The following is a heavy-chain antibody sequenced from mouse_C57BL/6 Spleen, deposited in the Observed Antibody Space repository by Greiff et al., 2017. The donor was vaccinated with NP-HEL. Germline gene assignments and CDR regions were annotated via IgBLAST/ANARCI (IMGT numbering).Heavy chain of an antibody. CDR3: ARSGYYGSSLDY. CDR1: GFTFTDYY. J-gene: IGHJ2*01. D-gene: IGHD1-1*01. Sequence: EVQGVESGGGLVQPGGSLSLSCAASGFTFTDYYMSWVRQPPGKALEWLGFIRNKANGYTSEYSASVKGRFTISRDNSQSILYIQMKALRAEDSATYYCARSGYYGSSLDYWGQGTTLTVSS. V-gene: IGHV7-3*01. CDR2: IRNKANGYTS.